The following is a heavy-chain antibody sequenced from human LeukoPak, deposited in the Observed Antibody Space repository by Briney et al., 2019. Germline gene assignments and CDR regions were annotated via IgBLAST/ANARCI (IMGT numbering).Heavy chain of an antibody. Sequence: SATLSLTCTVSADSISGYSWNWVRQHAGKGLEWIGRFYTSGSINYNPSLKSRVTVSVDTSKNQFSLEMTSVTAADTAVYYCARGLYSSTYYFYYMDVWGKGTTVTVSS. CDR1: ADSISGYS. D-gene: IGHD6-13*01. V-gene: IGHV4-4*07. J-gene: IGHJ6*03. CDR2: FYTSGSI. CDR3: ARGLYSSTYYFYYMDV.